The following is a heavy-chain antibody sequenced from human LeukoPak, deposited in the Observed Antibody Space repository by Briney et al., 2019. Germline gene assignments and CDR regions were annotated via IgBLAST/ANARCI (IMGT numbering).Heavy chain of an antibody. Sequence: GGSLRLSCAASGVTFSTYVIHWFRQAPGKVLEWAALISYYGSSKYYADSVKGRLTISRDNSKNTVYLQMNSLRAEDTAVYYCAKVTTSTKYYSGMDVWGQGTTVTVSS. CDR1: GVTFSTYV. CDR3: AKVTTSTKYYSGMDV. D-gene: IGHD1-14*01. V-gene: IGHV3-30*18. J-gene: IGHJ6*02. CDR2: ISYYGSSK.